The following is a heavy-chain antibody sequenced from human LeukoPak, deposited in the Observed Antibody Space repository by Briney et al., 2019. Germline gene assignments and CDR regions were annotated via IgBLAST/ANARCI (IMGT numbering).Heavy chain of an antibody. CDR1: GVNFDNSG. CDR3: TSARKYCLGKTMPSAWHYYYMDV. J-gene: IGHJ6*03. D-gene: IGHD2-2*01. V-gene: IGHV3-49*04. CDR2: IRSNAYGATT. Sequence: GGSLRLSCAVSGVNFDNSGVIWVRQAPVKGLERIGLIRSNAYGATTEYAASVKGRFTISRDESRSIAYLQMNSLKIEDTAVYYSTSARKYCLGKTMPSAWHYYYMDVWGTGTTVTVSS.